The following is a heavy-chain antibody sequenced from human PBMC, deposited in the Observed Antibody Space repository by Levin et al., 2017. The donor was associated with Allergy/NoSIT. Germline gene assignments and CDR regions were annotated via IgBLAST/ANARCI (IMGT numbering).Heavy chain of an antibody. CDR1: GYTFTSYD. CDR3: ARGPSHGDSGTETN. D-gene: IGHD1-1*01. Sequence: GESLKISCKASGYTFTSYDINWVRQATGQGLEWMGWLNPNSGNTGYAQKFQGRVTMTRNTSISTAYMGLSSLRSEDTAVYYGARGPSHGDSGTETNWGQGTLVTVSS. J-gene: IGHJ4*02. CDR2: LNPNSGNT. V-gene: IGHV1-8*01.